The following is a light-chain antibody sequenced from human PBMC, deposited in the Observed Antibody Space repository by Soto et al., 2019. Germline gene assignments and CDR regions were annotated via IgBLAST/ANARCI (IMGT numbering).Light chain of an antibody. J-gene: IGKJ1*01. CDR2: GAS. CDR1: QSVSSK. Sequence: EIVMTQSPATLSVSPGEGATLSCRASQSVSSKLAWYQQKPGQAPRLLIYGASTRATGIPARFSGSGSGTEFTLIISSLQSEDFALYYCQQYNNWPPEKTFGQGTKVDIK. V-gene: IGKV3-15*01. CDR3: QQYNNWPPEKT.